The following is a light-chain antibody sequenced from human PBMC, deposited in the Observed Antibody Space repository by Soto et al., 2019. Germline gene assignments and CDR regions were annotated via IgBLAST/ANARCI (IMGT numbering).Light chain of an antibody. Sequence: IQMAQSPSSLSASVGDRFTITCRASQNIRNDLGWYQQKPGKAPKLLISAAYTLQSGVPSRFSGTAAGTDFTLTISSLQPEDFATYYCQLTYTRPGTFGQGTKVDIK. J-gene: IGKJ1*01. V-gene: IGKV1-39*01. CDR1: QNIRND. CDR2: AAY. CDR3: QLTYTRPGT.